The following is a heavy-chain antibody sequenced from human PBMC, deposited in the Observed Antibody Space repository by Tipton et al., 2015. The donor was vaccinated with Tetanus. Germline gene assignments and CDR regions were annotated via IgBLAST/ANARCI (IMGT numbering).Heavy chain of an antibody. CDR3: ARAGDFRFDY. Sequence: SLRLSCAASGFSVSRKYMTWVRQAPGKGLEWVSAITGSGYSTYYANSVKGRFTISRDDAKNTLYLHMNSLRAEDTAVYYCARAGDFRFDYWGQGTLDTVSS. CDR2: ITGSGYST. J-gene: IGHJ4*02. CDR1: GFSVSRKY. V-gene: IGHV3-23*01. D-gene: IGHD4-17*01.